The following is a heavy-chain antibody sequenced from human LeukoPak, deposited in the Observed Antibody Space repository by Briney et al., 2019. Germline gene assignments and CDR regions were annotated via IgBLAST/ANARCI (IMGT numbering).Heavy chain of an antibody. Sequence: PGGSLRLSCAASGFTFSSYWMSWVRQAPGKGLEWVANIKQDGSEKYYVASVKGRFTISRDNAKNSLYLQMNSLRAEDTAVYYCARDDSRGYSDYWGQGTLVTVSS. CDR1: GFTFSSYW. V-gene: IGHV3-7*01. CDR3: ARDDSRGYSDY. D-gene: IGHD3-22*01. J-gene: IGHJ4*02. CDR2: IKQDGSEK.